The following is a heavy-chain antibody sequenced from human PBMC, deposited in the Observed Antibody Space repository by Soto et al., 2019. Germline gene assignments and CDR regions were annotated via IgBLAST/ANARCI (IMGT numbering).Heavy chain of an antibody. CDR1: GGTFSTFG. V-gene: IGHV1-69*13. Sequence: SVKVSCKASGGTFSTFGISWVRQAPGQGLEWMGGIIPFFGTARYSQKFEDRITITADESTNTVYMDLRSLTSEDTAIYYCAKSAPMDAGDKYYYDFWGQGAMVTVYS. J-gene: IGHJ4*02. D-gene: IGHD4-17*01. CDR2: IIPFFGTA. CDR3: AKSAPMDAGDKYYYDF.